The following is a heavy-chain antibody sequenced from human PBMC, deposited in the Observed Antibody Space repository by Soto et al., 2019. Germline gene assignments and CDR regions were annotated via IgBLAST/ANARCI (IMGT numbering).Heavy chain of an antibody. CDR1: GYMFTNYY. D-gene: IGHD6-13*01. J-gene: IGHJ4*02. Sequence: ASVKVSCKASGYMFTNYYLHWVRQAPGQGLEWMGMISPSGGSTSYAQNFRDRVTLTRDTSKTTIYLEMNSLRFADTAVYYCAREGALYNSSRTTYFDSWGQGTLVTVSS. CDR3: AREGALYNSSRTTYFDS. CDR2: ISPSGGST. V-gene: IGHV1-46*01.